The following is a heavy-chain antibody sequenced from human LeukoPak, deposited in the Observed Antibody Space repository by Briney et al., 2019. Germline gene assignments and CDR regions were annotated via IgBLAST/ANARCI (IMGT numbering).Heavy chain of an antibody. V-gene: IGHV3-30-3*01. J-gene: IGHJ6*02. Sequence: GSLRLSCAASGFTFSSYAMHWVRQAPGKGLEWVAVISYDGSNKYYADSVKGRFTISRDNSKNTLYLQMNSLRAEDTAVYYCARRYCSSTSCYLANYYNYGMDVWGQGTTVTVSS. CDR3: ARRYCSSTSCYLANYYNYGMDV. CDR2: ISYDGSNK. CDR1: GFTFSSYA. D-gene: IGHD2-2*01.